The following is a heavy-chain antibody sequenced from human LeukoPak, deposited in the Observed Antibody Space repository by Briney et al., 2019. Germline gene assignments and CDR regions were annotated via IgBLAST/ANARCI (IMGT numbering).Heavy chain of an antibody. CDR1: GYSISSGYY. Sequence: SETLSLTCAVSGYSISSGYYWGWIRQPPGKGLEWIGSIYHSGSTYYNPSLKSRVTISVDTSKNQFSLKLSSVTAADTAVYYCARGPDYYDSSGYPHYFDYWGQGTLVTVSS. CDR2: IYHSGST. J-gene: IGHJ4*02. CDR3: ARGPDYYDSSGYPHYFDY. D-gene: IGHD3-22*01. V-gene: IGHV4-38-2*01.